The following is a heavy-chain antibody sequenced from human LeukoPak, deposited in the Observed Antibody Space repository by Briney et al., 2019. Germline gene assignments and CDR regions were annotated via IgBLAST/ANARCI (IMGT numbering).Heavy chain of an antibody. V-gene: IGHV3-74*01. Sequence: GGSLRLSCATSGFTFTTFWMHWVRQAPGKGLVWVSRINHDGSSTNYADSVKGRFTISRYNAKNTLYLQMNSLRAEDTAVYYCAKGRRDAYNFDFDYWGQGTLVTVSS. D-gene: IGHD5-24*01. CDR2: INHDGSST. CDR1: GFTFTTFW. J-gene: IGHJ4*02. CDR3: AKGRRDAYNFDFDY.